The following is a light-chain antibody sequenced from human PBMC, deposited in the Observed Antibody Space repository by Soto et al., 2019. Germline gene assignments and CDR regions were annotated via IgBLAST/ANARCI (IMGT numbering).Light chain of an antibody. J-gene: IGKJ1*01. CDR2: GAS. CDR1: QSVSSN. Sequence: VMSQSPSTLSVSPGERATLSCRASQSVSSNLAWYQQKPGQAPRLLIYGASTRATGIPARFSGSGSGTEFTLTISSLQSEDFAVYYCQQYNNWPPWTFGQGTKVDI. CDR3: QQYNNWPPWT. V-gene: IGKV3-15*01.